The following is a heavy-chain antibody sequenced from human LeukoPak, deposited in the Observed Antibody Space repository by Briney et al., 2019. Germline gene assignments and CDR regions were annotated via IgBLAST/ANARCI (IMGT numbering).Heavy chain of an antibody. D-gene: IGHD4-11*01. V-gene: IGHV3-30*18. J-gene: IGHJ3*02. CDR2: ISYDGSNK. CDR3: AKDHPDYSKGPAFDI. Sequence: GGSLRLSCAASGFTFSSYGMHWVRQAPGKGLEWVAVISYDGSNKYYADSVKGRFTISRDNSKNTLYLQMNSLRAEDTAVYYCAKDHPDYSKGPAFDIWGQGTMVTVSS. CDR1: GFTFSSYG.